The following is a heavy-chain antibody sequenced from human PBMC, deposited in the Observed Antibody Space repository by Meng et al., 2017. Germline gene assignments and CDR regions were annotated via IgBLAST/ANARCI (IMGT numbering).Heavy chain of an antibody. V-gene: IGHV1-46*01. CDR3: AREKYYYDSSGLEDY. J-gene: IGHJ4*02. CDR2: INPSGGST. D-gene: IGHD3-22*01. Sequence: QVACVLSWAEVKILGASVKVSSKASGYTFTSYYMHWVRQAPGQGLEWMGIINPSGGSTSYAQKFQGRVTMTRDTSTSTVYMELSSLRSEDTAVYYCAREKYYYDSSGLEDYWGQGTLVTVSS. CDR1: GYTFTSYY.